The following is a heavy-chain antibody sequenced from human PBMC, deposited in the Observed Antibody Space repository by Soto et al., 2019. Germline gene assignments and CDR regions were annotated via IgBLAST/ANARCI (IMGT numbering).Heavy chain of an antibody. J-gene: IGHJ6*02. Sequence: GGSLRLSCAASGFTFGSYWMNWVRQAPGKGLVWVSRIDSDGSSTTYADSVKGRFTTSRDNAKNTLYLQMSSLRVEDTAVYYCARGRPYGMEVWGQGTTVTV. CDR2: IDSDGSST. CDR3: ARGRPYGMEV. CDR1: GFTFGSYW. V-gene: IGHV3-74*01.